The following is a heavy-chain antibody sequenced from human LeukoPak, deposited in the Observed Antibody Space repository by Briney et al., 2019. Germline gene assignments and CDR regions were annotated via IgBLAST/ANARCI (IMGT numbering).Heavy chain of an antibody. CDR2: IIPIFGTA. J-gene: IGHJ4*02. CDR1: GGTVSSYA. V-gene: IGHV1-69*13. D-gene: IGHD5-12*01. CDR3: ARPQSGYESPYYFDY. Sequence: SVTVSFKASGGTVSSYAISWVRQAPGQGLEWMGGIIPIFGTANYAQKFQGRVTITADESTSTAYMELSSLRSEDTAVYYCARPQSGYESPYYFDYWGQGTLVTVSS.